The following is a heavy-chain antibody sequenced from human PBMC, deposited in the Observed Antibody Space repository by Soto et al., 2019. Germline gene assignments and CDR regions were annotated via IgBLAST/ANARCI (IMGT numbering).Heavy chain of an antibody. CDR1: GGSFRGYS. Sequence: QVQLQQWGAGLLKPSETLSLTCGVSGGSFRGYSWNWIRQSPEKGLEWIGEINYRGITSYNPSIRSRVTISLDTSTNRFYLTLNSVTAADTAIYYWARAPMDDYGNYYDGMDVWGQGSTITVSS. V-gene: IGHV4-34*01. D-gene: IGHD4-17*01. CDR3: ARAPMDDYGNYYDGMDV. CDR2: INYRGIT. J-gene: IGHJ6*02.